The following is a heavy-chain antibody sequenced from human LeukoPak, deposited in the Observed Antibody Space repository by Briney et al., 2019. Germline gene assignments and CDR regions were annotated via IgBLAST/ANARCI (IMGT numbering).Heavy chain of an antibody. CDR2: ISYDGSNT. CDR3: AKDGSSYYYIYY. V-gene: IGHV3-30*02. J-gene: IGHJ4*02. D-gene: IGHD3-22*01. Sequence: PGGSLRLSCAASGFIFSDYYMSWIRQAPGKGLEWLAFISYDGSNTYYADSVKGRFTVSRDDSKSTLYLQMNSLRADDTAVYYCAKDGSSYYYIYYWGQGTLVTVSS. CDR1: GFIFSDYY.